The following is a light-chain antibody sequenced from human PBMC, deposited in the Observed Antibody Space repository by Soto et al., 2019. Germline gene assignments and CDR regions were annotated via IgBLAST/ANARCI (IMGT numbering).Light chain of an antibody. V-gene: IGKV1-9*01. CDR2: DAS. Sequence: IQLTQSPSSLSASVGDRVTITCRASQGISSFLAWYQQKPGKAPKLLIYDASTLQSGVSSRVSGSGSGTDFTLTISSLQPEDLATYYCQQVNSYPLTFGGGTKVDIE. CDR3: QQVNSYPLT. J-gene: IGKJ4*01. CDR1: QGISSF.